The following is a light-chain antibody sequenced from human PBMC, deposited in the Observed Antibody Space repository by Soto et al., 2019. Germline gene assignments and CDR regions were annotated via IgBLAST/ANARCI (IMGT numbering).Light chain of an antibody. CDR1: QGIRNY. CDR2: VAY. Sequence: IQMTQSPSSLSASVGDTVTVTCRASQGIRNYLNWFQQKPGKAPKRLISVAYTLQSGVPSRFSGRGSVIEFALPISSLQPEDFATYDCLQHSSYPYTLGQGTKLEIK. J-gene: IGKJ2*01. CDR3: LQHSSYPYT. V-gene: IGKV1-17*01.